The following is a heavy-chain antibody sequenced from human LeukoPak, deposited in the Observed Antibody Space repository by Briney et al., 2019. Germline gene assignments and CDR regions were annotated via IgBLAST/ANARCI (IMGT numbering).Heavy chain of an antibody. CDR1: GGSISSYY. J-gene: IGHJ4*02. CDR3: AREDCSSTSCYCLN. CDR2: IYYSGST. Sequence: SETLSLTCTVSGGSISSYYWSWIRQPPGKGLEWIGYIYYSGSTNYNLSLKSRVTISVDTSKNQFSLKLSSVTAADTAVYYCAREDCSSTSCYCLNWGQGTLVTVSS. V-gene: IGHV4-59*01. D-gene: IGHD2-2*01.